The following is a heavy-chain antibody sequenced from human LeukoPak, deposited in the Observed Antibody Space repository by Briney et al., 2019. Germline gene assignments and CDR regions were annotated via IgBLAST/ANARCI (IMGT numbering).Heavy chain of an antibody. Sequence: SETLSLTCTVSGGSISSGDYYWSWIRHPPGRGLEWIGYIYYSGSTYYNPSLKSRVTISVDTSKNQFSLKLSSVTAADTAVYYCGRVPDWAYYYDSSGSPSWGQGTLVTVSS. V-gene: IGHV4-30-4*01. D-gene: IGHD3-22*01. J-gene: IGHJ5*02. CDR2: IYYSGST. CDR3: GRVPDWAYYYDSSGSPS. CDR1: GGSISSGDYY.